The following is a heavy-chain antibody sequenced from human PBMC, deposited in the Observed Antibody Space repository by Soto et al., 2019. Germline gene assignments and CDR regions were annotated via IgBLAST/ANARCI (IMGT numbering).Heavy chain of an antibody. J-gene: IGHJ5*02. V-gene: IGHV1-18*01. CDR3: ARDRGVVPAADPPPFDP. Sequence: QVQLVQSGAEVKKPGASVKVSCKASGYTFTSYGISWVRQAPGQGLEWMGWISAYNGNTNYAQKLQGRVTMTTDTSMSTVYMELRSLRSDDTAVYYCARDRGVVPAADPPPFDPWGQGTLVTVSS. D-gene: IGHD2-2*01. CDR1: GYTFTSYG. CDR2: ISAYNGNT.